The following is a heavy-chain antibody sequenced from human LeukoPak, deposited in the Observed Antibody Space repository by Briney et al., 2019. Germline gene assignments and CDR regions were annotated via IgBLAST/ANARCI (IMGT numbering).Heavy chain of an antibody. CDR1: GFTFSSYS. D-gene: IGHD6-19*01. CDR3: AREDYSSGWDY. CDR2: ISSSSSTI. Sequence: GSLRLSCAASGFTFSSYSMNWVRQAPGKGLEWVSYISSSSSTIYYADSVKGRFTISRDNAKNSLYLQMNSLRAEDTAVYYCAREDYSSGWDYWGQGTLVTVSS. J-gene: IGHJ4*02. V-gene: IGHV3-48*01.